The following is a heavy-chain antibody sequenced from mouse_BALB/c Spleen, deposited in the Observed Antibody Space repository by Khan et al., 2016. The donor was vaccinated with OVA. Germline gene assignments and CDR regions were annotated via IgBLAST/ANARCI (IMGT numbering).Heavy chain of an antibody. CDR2: IWAGGST. D-gene: IGHD1-1*01. CDR1: GFSLTNYG. Sequence: QVQLKESGPGLVAPSQSLSITCTVSGFSLTNYGVHWVRQPPREGLEWLGVIWAGGSTNYNSALMSRLSISKDNSKSQVFLKMNSLQTNDTAMSYCARPYYGSAWFAYWGQGTLVTVSA. J-gene: IGHJ3*01. V-gene: IGHV2-9*02. CDR3: ARPYYGSAWFAY.